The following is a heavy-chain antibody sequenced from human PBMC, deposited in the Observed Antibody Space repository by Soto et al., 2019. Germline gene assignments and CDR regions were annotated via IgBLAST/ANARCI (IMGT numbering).Heavy chain of an antibody. CDR2: INHSGTT. J-gene: IGHJ5*02. CDR3: ARDRTNYYFCAPRYNRFAP. Sequence: PETLCLTCGVYGGSFSGYQWNWIRQSPGQGLEWIGEINHSGTTKYNPSLEGRINLSVDTSKKQFSLKLSSVTAADTAIYYCARDRTNYYFCAPRYNRFAPWGQRTLVTFSS. CDR1: GGSFSGYQ. D-gene: IGHD3-10*01. V-gene: IGHV4-34*01.